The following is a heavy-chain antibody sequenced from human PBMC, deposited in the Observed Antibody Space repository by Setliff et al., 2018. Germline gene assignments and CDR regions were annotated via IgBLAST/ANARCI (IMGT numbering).Heavy chain of an antibody. CDR1: GGSISSGSYY. CDR2: IYISGKI. Sequence: PSETLSLTCTVSGGSISSGSYYWSWIRQPAGKGLEWIGRIYISGKITYNPSLKTRVTMSIDTSTNQFSLKLSSVTAADTAVYYCARDLRYFDWLIENWYFDLWGRGTLVTVSS. D-gene: IGHD3-9*01. V-gene: IGHV4-61*02. CDR3: ARDLRYFDWLIENWYFDL. J-gene: IGHJ2*01.